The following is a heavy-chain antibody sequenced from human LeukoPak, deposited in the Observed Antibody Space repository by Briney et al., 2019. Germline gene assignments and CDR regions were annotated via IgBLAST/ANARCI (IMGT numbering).Heavy chain of an antibody. D-gene: IGHD2-15*01. CDR2: ISYDGSNK. V-gene: IGHV3-30*03. Sequence: GGSLRLSCAASGFTFSSYGMHWVRQAPGKGLEWVAVISYDGSNKYYADSVKGRFTISRDNSKNTLYLQMNSLRAEDTAVYYCATVGDCSGGSCFYMDVWGKGTTVTVSS. J-gene: IGHJ6*03. CDR3: ATVGDCSGGSCFYMDV. CDR1: GFTFSSYG.